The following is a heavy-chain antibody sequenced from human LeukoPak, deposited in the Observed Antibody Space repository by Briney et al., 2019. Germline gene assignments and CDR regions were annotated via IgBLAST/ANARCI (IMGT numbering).Heavy chain of an antibody. CDR1: GYTFTGYY. D-gene: IGHD6-13*01. CDR2: INPKSGGT. J-gene: IGHJ3*02. CDR3: ARSRSSWYSDAFDI. Sequence: ASVKVSCKASGYTFTGYYIHWVRQAPGQGLEWMGWINPKSGGTNYAQKFQGSVTMSRDTSISTAYMELRRLRSDDTAVYYCARSRSSWYSDAFDIWGQGTMVTVSS. V-gene: IGHV1-2*02.